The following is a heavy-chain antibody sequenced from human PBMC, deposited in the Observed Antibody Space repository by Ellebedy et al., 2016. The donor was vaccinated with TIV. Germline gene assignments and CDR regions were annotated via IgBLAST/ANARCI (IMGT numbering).Heavy chain of an antibody. CDR1: GFTFRSHG. Sequence: GGSLRLSXVASGFTFRSHGIYWVRQAPGKGLEWVAVISSDGSNKYYADPVKGRFTISRDNSKNTLYLQMNSLRTDDMAVYYCARGGSSGSSDYWGQGTLVTVSS. V-gene: IGHV3-30*03. CDR3: ARGGSSGSSDY. CDR2: ISSDGSNK. D-gene: IGHD3-10*01. J-gene: IGHJ4*02.